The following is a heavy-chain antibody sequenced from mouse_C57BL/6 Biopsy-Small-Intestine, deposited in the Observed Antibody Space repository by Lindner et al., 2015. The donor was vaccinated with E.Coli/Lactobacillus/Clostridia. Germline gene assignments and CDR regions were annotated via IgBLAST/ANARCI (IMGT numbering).Heavy chain of an antibody. CDR1: GYTFTDYY. Sequence: EVQLQESGPVLVKPGASVKMSCKASGYTFTDYYMNWVKQSHGKSLEWIGVINPYNGGTSYNQKFKGKATLTVDKSSSTAYMELNSLTSEDSAVYYCARGISPFYYAMDYWGQGTSVTVSS. CDR3: ARGISPFYYAMDY. V-gene: IGHV1-19*01. J-gene: IGHJ4*01. CDR2: INPYNGGT.